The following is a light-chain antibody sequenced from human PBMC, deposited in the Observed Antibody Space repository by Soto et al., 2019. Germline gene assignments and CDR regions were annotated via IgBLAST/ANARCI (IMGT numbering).Light chain of an antibody. Sequence: DIQMTQSPSSLSASVGDRVTITCRASQSIISYLNWYQQKPGKAPKLLIYAASSLQSGVPSRFGGSGSGTDFSLIISRLQPEDFATYYCQQSCSTPRTFGQGTKVEIK. J-gene: IGKJ1*01. CDR1: QSIISY. V-gene: IGKV1-39*01. CDR3: QQSCSTPRT. CDR2: AAS.